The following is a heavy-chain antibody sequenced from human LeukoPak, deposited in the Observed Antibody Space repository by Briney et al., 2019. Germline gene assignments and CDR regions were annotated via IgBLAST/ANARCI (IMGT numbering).Heavy chain of an antibody. V-gene: IGHV3-64*01. Sequence: PGGSLRLSCAASGFTFSSYAMHWVRQAPGKGLEYVSAISSNGGSTYYANSVKGRFTISRDNSKNTLYLQMGSLRAEDMAVYYCARAPRGGSYYFDYWGQGTMLSVPS. CDR2: ISSNGGST. J-gene: IGHJ4*02. CDR3: ARAPRGGSYYFDY. D-gene: IGHD1-26*01. CDR1: GFTFSSYA.